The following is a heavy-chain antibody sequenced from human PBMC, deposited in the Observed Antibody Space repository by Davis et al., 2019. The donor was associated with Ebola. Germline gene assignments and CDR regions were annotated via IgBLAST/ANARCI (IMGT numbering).Heavy chain of an antibody. CDR3: AKGEGRIAAATLGDY. J-gene: IGHJ4*02. CDR1: GFTFSSYS. Sequence: GESLKISCAASGFTFSSYSMNWVRQAPGKGLDWLSYISSSSGTIYYADSVKGRFTISRDNAKNSLYLQMNSLRAEDTAVYYCAKGEGRIAAATLGDYWGQGTLVTVSS. CDR2: ISSSSGTI. V-gene: IGHV3-48*04. D-gene: IGHD6-13*01.